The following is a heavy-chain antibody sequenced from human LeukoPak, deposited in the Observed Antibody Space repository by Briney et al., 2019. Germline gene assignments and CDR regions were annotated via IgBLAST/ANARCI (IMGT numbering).Heavy chain of an antibody. CDR2: INPNSGGT. V-gene: IGHV1-2*02. D-gene: IGHD2-2*02. CDR3: AREEEYCSSTSCYKRAFDY. CDR1: GYTFTGYF. J-gene: IGHJ4*02. Sequence: ASVKVSCKASGYTFTGYFMHWVRQAPGQGLEWMGWINPNSGGTNYAQKFQGRVTMTRDTSISTAYMELSRLRSDDTAVYYCAREEEYCSSTSCYKRAFDYWGQGTLVTVSS.